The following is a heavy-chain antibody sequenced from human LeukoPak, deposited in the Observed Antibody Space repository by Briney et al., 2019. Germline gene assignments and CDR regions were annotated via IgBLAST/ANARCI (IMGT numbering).Heavy chain of an antibody. J-gene: IGHJ4*02. CDR2: IGNNGGGI. D-gene: IGHD7-27*01. CDR1: GFTCSTYV. CDR3: AIDPNWGTHS. V-gene: IGHV3-23*01. Sequence: GGSLRLSCAASGFTCSTYVMSWVRHPPGKRLEWVSIIGNNGGGIHYADSVRGRFTISRDNSKNALYLQMNSLRVEDTAVYYCAIDPNWGTHSWGQGVLVTVSS.